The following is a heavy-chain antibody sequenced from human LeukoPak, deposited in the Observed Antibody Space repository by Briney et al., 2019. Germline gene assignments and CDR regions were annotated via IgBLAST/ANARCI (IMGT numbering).Heavy chain of an antibody. D-gene: IGHD5-12*01. CDR2: MNPNSGNT. V-gene: IGHV1-8*01. CDR1: GYTYTSYD. CDR3: ARGVDIVATDQY. J-gene: IGHJ4*02. Sequence: ASVKVSCKASGYTYTSYDINWVRPATGQGLEWMGWMNPNSGNTRYAQKFQGRVTINRNTPISTAYMELSSLRSEDTAVYYCARGVDIVATDQYWGQGTLVTVSS.